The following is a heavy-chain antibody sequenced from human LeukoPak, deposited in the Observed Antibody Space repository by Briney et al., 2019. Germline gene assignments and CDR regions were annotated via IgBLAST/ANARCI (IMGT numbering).Heavy chain of an antibody. J-gene: IGHJ4*02. D-gene: IGHD3-10*01. CDR1: GGSISSGSYY. Sequence: SQTLSLTCTVSGGSISSGSYYWSWIRQPAGKGLEWIGRIYTSGSTNYNPSLKSRVTISVDTSKNQFSLKLSSVTAADTAVYYCARDSNYYGSGSYHDYWGQGTLVTVSS. V-gene: IGHV4-61*02. CDR2: IYTSGST. CDR3: ARDSNYYGSGSYHDY.